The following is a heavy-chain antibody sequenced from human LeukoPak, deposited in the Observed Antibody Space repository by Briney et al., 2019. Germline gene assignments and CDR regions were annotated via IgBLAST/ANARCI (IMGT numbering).Heavy chain of an antibody. CDR1: GGSISGDY. D-gene: IGHD2-15*01. CDR3: ARGSQSLGYCSGGSCRAKIFDY. Sequence: PSETLSLTCTVSGGSISGDYWSWIRQSLQGLEWIGYIYYSGSTNYNPSLKSRVTISVDTSKNQFSLKLSSVTAADTAVYYCARGSQSLGYCSGGSCRAKIFDYWGQGTLVTVSS. J-gene: IGHJ4*02. CDR2: IYYSGST. V-gene: IGHV4-59*12.